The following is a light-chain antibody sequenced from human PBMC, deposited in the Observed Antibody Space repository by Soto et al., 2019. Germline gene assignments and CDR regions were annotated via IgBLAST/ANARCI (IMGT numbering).Light chain of an antibody. CDR3: QQLDTDPYT. CDR1: QGIDKF. Sequence: IQLTQSPSSLSASVGGRVTITCRASQGIDKFLAWYQQKPGKAPKLLIYAASTLETGVPSRFSGNGSGTTFTLTISSLQPEDFATYYCQQLDTDPYTFGQGTKVDI. CDR2: AAS. V-gene: IGKV1-9*01. J-gene: IGKJ2*01.